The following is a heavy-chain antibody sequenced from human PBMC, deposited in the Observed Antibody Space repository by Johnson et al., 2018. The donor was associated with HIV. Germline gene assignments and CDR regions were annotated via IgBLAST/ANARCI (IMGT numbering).Heavy chain of an antibody. CDR3: ARGGIVATDAFDI. V-gene: IGHV3-30*03. CDR2: ISYEGSNK. D-gene: IGHD5-12*01. CDR1: GFSFSSHG. J-gene: IGHJ3*02. Sequence: QVQLVESGGVVVQPGGSLRLSCAASGFSFSSHGMHWVRQAPGKGLEWVAVISYEGSNKYYAESVKGRFTISRDNAKNSLYLQMNSLRAEDTAVYYCARGGIVATDAFDIWGQGTMVTVSS.